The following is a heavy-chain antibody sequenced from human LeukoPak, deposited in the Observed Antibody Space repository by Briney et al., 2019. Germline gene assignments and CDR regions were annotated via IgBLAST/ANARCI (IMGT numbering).Heavy chain of an antibody. CDR3: ARDLTVVATTGVDY. J-gene: IGHJ4*02. D-gene: IGHD5-12*01. V-gene: IGHV1-2*02. CDR2: INPNSGGT. CDR1: GYTFTGYY. Sequence: ASVKVSCKASGYTFTGYYMHWVRQAPGQGLEWMGWINPNSGGTNYAQKLQGRVTMTRDTSISTAYMELSRLRSDDTAVYYCARDLTVVATTGVDYWGQGTLVIVSS.